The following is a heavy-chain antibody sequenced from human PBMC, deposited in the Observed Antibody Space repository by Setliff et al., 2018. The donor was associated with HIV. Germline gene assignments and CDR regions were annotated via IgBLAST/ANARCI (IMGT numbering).Heavy chain of an antibody. J-gene: IGHJ4*02. CDR3: ARMRGRAVLSYYFDH. CDR1: GGSFSSYY. V-gene: IGHV4-34*01. CDR2: INHSGST. Sequence: PSETLSLTCGVSGGSFSSYYWSWIRQPPGKGLEWIGEINHSGSTNYNPSLKSRVTISVDTSKNQFSLKLSSVTAADTAVYYCARMRGRAVLSYYFDHWGQGRLVTVSS. D-gene: IGHD6-19*01.